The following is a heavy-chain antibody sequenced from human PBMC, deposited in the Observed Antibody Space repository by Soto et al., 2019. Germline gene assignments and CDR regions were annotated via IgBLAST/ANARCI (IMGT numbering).Heavy chain of an antibody. CDR3: ARSPYYYYMDV. Sequence: PGGPQRLSWTASGCTFGDYAMSWFRQAPGKGLEWVGFIRSKAYGGTTEYAASVKGRFTISRDDSKSIAYLQMNSLRAEDTAVYYCARSPYYYYMDVWGKGTTVTVSS. J-gene: IGHJ6*03. V-gene: IGHV3-49*03. CDR1: GCTFGDYA. CDR2: IRSKAYGGTT.